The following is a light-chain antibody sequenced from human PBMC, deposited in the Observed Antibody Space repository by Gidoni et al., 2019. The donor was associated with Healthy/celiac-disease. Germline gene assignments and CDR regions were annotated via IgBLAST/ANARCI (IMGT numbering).Light chain of an antibody. J-gene: IGKJ1*01. CDR3: QQYNSYSTT. CDR1: QSISSW. Sequence: IQMTPSPSTLSASLGDRVTITCRASQSISSWLAWYQQKPGKAPKLLSYKASSLESGVPSRFSGSGSGTEFTITISSRKPDDFATYYCQQYNSYSTTFGQGTKVEIK. V-gene: IGKV1-5*03. CDR2: KAS.